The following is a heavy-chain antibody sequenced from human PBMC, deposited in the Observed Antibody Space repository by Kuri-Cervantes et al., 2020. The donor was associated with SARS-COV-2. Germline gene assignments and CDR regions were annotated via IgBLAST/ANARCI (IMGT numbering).Heavy chain of an antibody. V-gene: IGHV4-59*12. D-gene: IGHD3-22*01. CDR2: IYYSGST. CDR1: GGSTSSYY. Sequence: GSLRPSGTVSGGSTSSYYWSWIRQPPGKGLEWFGYIYYSGSTNYNPSLKRRVTISVDTSKNQFSLKLSSLTAADTAVYYCAGATYYYDSSGYYFFDYWGQGTLVTVSS. CDR3: AGATYYYDSSGYYFFDY. J-gene: IGHJ4*02.